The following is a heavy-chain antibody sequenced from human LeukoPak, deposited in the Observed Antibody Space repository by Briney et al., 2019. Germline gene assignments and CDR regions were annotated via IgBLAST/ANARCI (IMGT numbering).Heavy chain of an antibody. CDR2: ISSSGSTI. Sequence: TGGSLRLSCAASGFTLSSYEMNWVRPAPGKGLEWVSYISSSGSTIYYADSVKGRFTISRDNAKNSLYLQMNSLRAEDTAVYYCVRDGSLPDYWGPGTLVTVSS. J-gene: IGHJ4*02. V-gene: IGHV3-48*03. CDR3: VRDGSLPDY. CDR1: GFTLSSYE.